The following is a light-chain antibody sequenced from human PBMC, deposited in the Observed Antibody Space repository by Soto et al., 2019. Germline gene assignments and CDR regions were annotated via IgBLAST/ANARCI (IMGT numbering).Light chain of an antibody. CDR3: QQSDSTPYT. V-gene: IGKV1-39*01. Sequence: DIQMTQSPSALSASVGDRVTITCRASQTISTYLNCYQQKPWKAPRLLIYDASSLLSGVPSRFSGSGSGTDFTLTIASLQPEDFSTYYCQQSDSTPYTFGQGTKVEI. CDR2: DAS. J-gene: IGKJ2*01. CDR1: QTISTY.